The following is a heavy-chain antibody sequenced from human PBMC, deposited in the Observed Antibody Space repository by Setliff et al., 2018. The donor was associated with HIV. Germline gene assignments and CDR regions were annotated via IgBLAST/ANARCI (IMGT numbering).Heavy chain of an antibody. CDR3: ATHCYASGSFDH. Sequence: PSETLSLTCSVSGGSVSSVNYYWSWIRQPPGKGLEWIGYIHYTGSTHHNPSLKSRVTFSVDTSKNQFSLKLSSVTAADTAVYYCATHCYASGSFDHWGQGTLVTVSS. CDR2: IHYTGST. J-gene: IGHJ4*02. V-gene: IGHV4-61*01. CDR1: GGSVSSVNYY. D-gene: IGHD3-10*01.